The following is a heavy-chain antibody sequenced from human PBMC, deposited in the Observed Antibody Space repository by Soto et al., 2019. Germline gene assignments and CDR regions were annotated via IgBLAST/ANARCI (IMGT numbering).Heavy chain of an antibody. CDR1: GFTFSSYS. V-gene: IGHV3-48*01. Sequence: GGSLRLSCAASGFTFSSYSINWVRQAPGKGLEWVSYISSSSSTINYADSVKGRFTISRDKAKNLLYLQMNSLRAEDTALYYCASRITGTTAYYMDVWGKGTTVTVSS. J-gene: IGHJ6*03. D-gene: IGHD1-20*01. CDR2: ISSSSSTI. CDR3: ASRITGTTAYYMDV.